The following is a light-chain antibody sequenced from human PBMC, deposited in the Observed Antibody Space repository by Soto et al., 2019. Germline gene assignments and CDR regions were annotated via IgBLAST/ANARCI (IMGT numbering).Light chain of an antibody. V-gene: IGLV2-14*01. CDR1: SSAVGGYDS. Sequence: QSVLTQPASVSGSPGQSITISCTGTSSAVGGYDSVSWYQQHPGKAPKLMIYDVSNRPSGVSNRFSGSKSGNTASLTISGLQDEDEADYYCSSYTTTSTLFGGGTKLTVL. CDR2: DVS. CDR3: SSYTTTSTL. J-gene: IGLJ2*01.